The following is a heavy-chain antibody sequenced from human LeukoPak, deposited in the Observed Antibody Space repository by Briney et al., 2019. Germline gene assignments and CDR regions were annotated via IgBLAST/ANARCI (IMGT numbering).Heavy chain of an antibody. CDR3: AREGIPSAFDI. V-gene: IGHV3-66*01. D-gene: IGHD6-13*01. CDR2: IYSGGST. Sequence: PGGSLRLSCAASGFTVTTNYMTWVRQAPGKGLEWVSIIYSGGSTYYADSVKGRFTISRDNSKNTLYLQMNSLRAEDTAVYYCAREGIPSAFDIWGQGTMVTVSS. CDR1: GFTVTTNY. J-gene: IGHJ3*02.